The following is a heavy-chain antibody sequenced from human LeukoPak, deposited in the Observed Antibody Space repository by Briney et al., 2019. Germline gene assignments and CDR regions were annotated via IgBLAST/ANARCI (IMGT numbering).Heavy chain of an antibody. D-gene: IGHD6-13*01. CDR1: GYTFTGYY. CDR3: ARVESIAAAGYFDY. V-gene: IGHV1-2*02. CDR2: INPNSGGT. Sequence: ASVKVSCKASGYTFTGYYMHWVRQAPGQGLEWMGWINPNSGGTNYAQKFQGRDTMTRDTSISTAYMELSRLRSDDTAVYYCARVESIAAAGYFDYWGQGTLVTVSS. J-gene: IGHJ4*02.